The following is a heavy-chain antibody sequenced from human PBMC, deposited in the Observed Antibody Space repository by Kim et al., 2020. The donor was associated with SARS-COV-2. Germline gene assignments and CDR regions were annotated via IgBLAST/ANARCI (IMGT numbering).Heavy chain of an antibody. J-gene: IGHJ6*02. V-gene: IGHV3-23*01. CDR1: GFGFSTNA. D-gene: IGHD3-10*01. CDR2: ISGTGTEL. Sequence: GGSLRLSCAASGFGFSTNAMGWVRQAPGKGLEWVSSISGTGTELYYADSVRGRFTISRDIGKSTLYLQMNSLRAEDTALYYCAKDIWDYSGMDVWGQGTT. CDR3: AKDIWDYSGMDV.